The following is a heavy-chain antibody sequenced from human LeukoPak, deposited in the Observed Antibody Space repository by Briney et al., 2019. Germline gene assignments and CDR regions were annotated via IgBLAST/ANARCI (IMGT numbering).Heavy chain of an antibody. D-gene: IGHD1-1*01. J-gene: IGHJ3*02. CDR3: AKDRHWNDVGAFDI. CDR2: LTYDGRRP. V-gene: IGHV3-43*01. Sequence: AGGSLRLSCAASGFSLNDYTLHWVRQRPGKGLEWVSLLTYDGRRPHYADSVKGRFTISRDNAKNSLYLQMNSLRAEDTALYYCAKDRHWNDVGAFDIWGQGTMVTVSS. CDR1: GFSLNDYT.